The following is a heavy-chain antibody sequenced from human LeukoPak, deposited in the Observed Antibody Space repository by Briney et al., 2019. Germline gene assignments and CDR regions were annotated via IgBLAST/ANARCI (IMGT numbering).Heavy chain of an antibody. D-gene: IGHD2-15*01. V-gene: IGHV3-23*01. J-gene: IGHJ6*02. Sequence: PGGSLRLSCAASGATLHSFAMSWVRQAPGKGLEWLAVTSGTEDSTHYADSVRGRFIISTDSSKKSLYLQMNSLRAEDTAVYYCARTYCSGGGCYSGSPYYYYYYGMDVWGQGTTVTVSS. CDR3: ARTYCSGGGCYSGSPYYYYYYGMDV. CDR2: TSGTEDST. CDR1: GATLHSFA.